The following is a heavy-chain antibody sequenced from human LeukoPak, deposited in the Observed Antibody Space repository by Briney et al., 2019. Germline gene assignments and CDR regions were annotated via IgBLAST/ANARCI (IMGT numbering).Heavy chain of an antibody. D-gene: IGHD3-16*01. CDR2: SIPTLGTA. J-gene: IGHJ4*02. CDR1: GGTFRSYA. CDR3: AGGTGYYFEY. Sequence: SVRPSCTASGGTFRSYAISWVRQAPGQGLEWMGGSIPTLGTATYPQKFQSRVTLNMYKSTSTAYMELSSLRSEDTAVYYCAGGTGYYFEYWGQGKLVTVSS. V-gene: IGHV1-69*05.